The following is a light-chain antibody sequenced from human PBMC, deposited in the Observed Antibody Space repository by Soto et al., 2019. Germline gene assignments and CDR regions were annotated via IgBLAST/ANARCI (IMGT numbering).Light chain of an antibody. V-gene: IGKV3-20*01. CDR3: QQYGSSPLFT. CDR1: QSIGLA. J-gene: IGKJ3*01. CDR2: DAS. Sequence: EIVLTQSPATLSLSPGERATLSCRASQSIGLAIAWYQHKPGQAPRLLIFDASQRATGIPARLRGSGSGTDFPLTVSRLESEYFAVYYCQQYGSSPLFTFGPGTKVDIK.